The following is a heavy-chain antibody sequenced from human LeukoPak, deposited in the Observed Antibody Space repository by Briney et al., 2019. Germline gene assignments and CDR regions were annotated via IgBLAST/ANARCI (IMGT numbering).Heavy chain of an antibody. V-gene: IGHV1-18*01. Sequence: ASVKVSCKASGYTFTSYGISWVRQAPGQGLEWMGWISAYNGNTNYAQKLQGRVTMTTDTSTSTAYMELRSLRSDDTAVYYCARGRDFYSSSWSYYFDYWGQGTLVTVSS. CDR2: ISAYNGNT. CDR3: ARGRDFYSSSWSYYFDY. D-gene: IGHD6-13*01. CDR1: GYTFTSYG. J-gene: IGHJ4*02.